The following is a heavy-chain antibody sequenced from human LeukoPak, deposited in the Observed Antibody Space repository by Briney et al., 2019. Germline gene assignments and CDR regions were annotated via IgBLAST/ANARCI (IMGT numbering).Heavy chain of an antibody. CDR1: GFTFSSYG. J-gene: IGHJ6*04. Sequence: PGRSLRLSCAASGFTFSSYGMHWVRQAPGEGLEWVAVISYDGSNKYYADSVKGRFTISRDNSKNTLYLQMNSLRAEDTAVYYCATPGGSGSSGYGMDVWGKGTTVTVSS. CDR2: ISYDGSNK. D-gene: IGHD3-10*01. CDR3: ATPGGSGSSGYGMDV. V-gene: IGHV3-30*03.